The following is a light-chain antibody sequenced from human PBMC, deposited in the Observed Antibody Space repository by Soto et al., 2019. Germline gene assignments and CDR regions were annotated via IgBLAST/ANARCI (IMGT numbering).Light chain of an antibody. J-gene: IGKJ2*01. V-gene: IGKV3-15*01. Sequence: EIVMTQSPATLSVSPGERATLSCRASQSVSSNLAWNQQKPGQAPRLLIYGASPRATGIPARFSGSGSGTEFTLTISSLQSEDFAVYYCQQYNNWHTFGQGTKLEIK. CDR2: GAS. CDR1: QSVSSN. CDR3: QQYNNWHT.